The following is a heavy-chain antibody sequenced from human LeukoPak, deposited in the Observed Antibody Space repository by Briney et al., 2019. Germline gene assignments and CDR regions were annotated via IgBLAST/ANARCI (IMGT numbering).Heavy chain of an antibody. Sequence: SETLSLTCTVSGGSISSYYWSWIRQPAGKGLEWIGRIYTSGSTNYNPSLKSRVTMSVDTSKNQFSLKLSSVTAADTAVYYCARGGEYDYVWGSYREYYFDYWGQGTLVTVCS. J-gene: IGHJ4*02. CDR1: GGSISSYY. CDR3: ARGGEYDYVWGSYREYYFDY. CDR2: IYTSGST. V-gene: IGHV4-4*07. D-gene: IGHD3-16*02.